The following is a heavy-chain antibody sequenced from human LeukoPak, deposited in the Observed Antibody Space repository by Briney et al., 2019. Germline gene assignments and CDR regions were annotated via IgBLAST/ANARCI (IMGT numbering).Heavy chain of an antibody. D-gene: IGHD2-15*01. CDR2: IYTSGST. CDR1: GGSISSGSYY. Sequence: PSQTLSLTCTVSGGSISSGSYYWSWIRQPAGKGLEWIGRIYTSGSTNYNPSLKSRVTISVDTSKNQFSLKLSSVTAADTAVYYCARAAPRDLYYYYSYYMDVWGKGTTVTVSS. CDR3: ARAAPRDLYYYYSYYMDV. V-gene: IGHV4-61*02. J-gene: IGHJ6*03.